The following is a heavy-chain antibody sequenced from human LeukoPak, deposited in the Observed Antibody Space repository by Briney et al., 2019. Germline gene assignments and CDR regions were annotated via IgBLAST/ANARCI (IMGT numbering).Heavy chain of an antibody. J-gene: IGHJ6*03. V-gene: IGHV1-18*01. Sequence: ASVKGSCKASGYTFTSYGISWVRQAPGQGLEWMGWISAYNGNTNYAQKLQGRVTMTTDTSTSTAYMELRSLRSDDTAVYYCARAPPIAARPNDYYYYYYMDVWGKGTTVTVSS. CDR3: ARAPPIAARPNDYYYYYYMDV. CDR1: GYTFTSYG. D-gene: IGHD6-6*01. CDR2: ISAYNGNT.